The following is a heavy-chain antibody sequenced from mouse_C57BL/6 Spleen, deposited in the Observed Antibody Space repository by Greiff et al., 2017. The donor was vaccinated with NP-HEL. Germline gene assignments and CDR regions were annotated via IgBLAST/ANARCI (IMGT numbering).Heavy chain of an antibody. Sequence: QVQLQQPGAELVRPGSSVKLSCKASGYTFTSYWMHWVKQRPIQGLEWIGNIDPSDSETHYNQKFKDKATLTVDKSSSTAYMQLSSLTSEDSAVYYCARERNLLLRDFDVWGTGTTVTVSS. CDR1: GYTFTSYW. D-gene: IGHD1-1*01. CDR2: IDPSDSET. V-gene: IGHV1-52*01. CDR3: ARERNLLLRDFDV. J-gene: IGHJ1*03.